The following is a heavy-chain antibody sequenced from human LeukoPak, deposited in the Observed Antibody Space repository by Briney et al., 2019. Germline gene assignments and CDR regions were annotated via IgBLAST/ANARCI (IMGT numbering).Heavy chain of an antibody. V-gene: IGHV4-59*01. J-gene: IGHJ1*01. CDR3: ARVAAAGTLQH. CDR2: IYYSGST. Sequence: SETLSLTCTVSGGSISSYYWSWIRQPPGKGLEWIGYIYYSGSTNYNPSLKSRVTISVDTSKNQFSLKLSSVTAADTAVHYCARVAAAGTLQHWGQGTLVTVSS. D-gene: IGHD6-13*01. CDR1: GGSISSYY.